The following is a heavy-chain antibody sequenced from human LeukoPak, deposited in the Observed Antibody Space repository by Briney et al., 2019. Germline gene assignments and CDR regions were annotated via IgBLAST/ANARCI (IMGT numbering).Heavy chain of an antibody. J-gene: IGHJ4*02. CDR1: GFTVSSNY. CDR3: AKLYNGSYYS. CDR2: IYAGGRT. Sequence: PGGSLRLSCAASGFTVSSNYMSWVRQVPGKGLEWVSIIYAGGRTYFPDSVKGRFTISRDNSQNMLYLQLNSLRAEDTAVYYCAKLYNGSYYSWGQGTLVTVSP. D-gene: IGHD1-26*01. V-gene: IGHV3-53*01.